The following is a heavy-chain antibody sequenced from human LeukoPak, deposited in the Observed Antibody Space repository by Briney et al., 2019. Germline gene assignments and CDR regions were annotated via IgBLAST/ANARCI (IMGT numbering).Heavy chain of an antibody. D-gene: IGHD6-19*01. CDR3: AKDSSLLAVAGANFDY. Sequence: GGSLRLSCAVSGSTFSNYAMTWVRQPPGKGLEWVSSLSGSSGTIYHADSVKGRFTISRDNSKATLYLQMNSLRAEDTAVYYCAKDSSLLAVAGANFDYWGQGTLVIVSS. J-gene: IGHJ4*02. CDR2: LSGSSGTI. CDR1: GSTFSNYA. V-gene: IGHV3-23*01.